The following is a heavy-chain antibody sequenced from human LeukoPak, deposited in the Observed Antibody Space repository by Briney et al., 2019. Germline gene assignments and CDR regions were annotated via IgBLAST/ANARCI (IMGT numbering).Heavy chain of an antibody. J-gene: IGHJ4*02. D-gene: IGHD6-13*01. V-gene: IGHV3-11*04. CDR3: ARSTSGTFDY. CDR2: ITSDRRTI. Sequence: GGSLRLSCAASGLTGSHNYVSWVRQAPGKGLEWVSYITSDRRTISYADPVKGRFTISRDNDKRLLYLQMDSLRAGDTAIYYCARSTSGTFDYWGQGMLVTVSS. CDR1: GLTGSHNY.